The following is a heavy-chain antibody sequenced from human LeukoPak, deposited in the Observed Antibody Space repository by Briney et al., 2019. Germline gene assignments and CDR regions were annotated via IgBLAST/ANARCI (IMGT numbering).Heavy chain of an antibody. J-gene: IGHJ6*02. CDR1: GYTFTSYD. Sequence: ASVKVSCKASGYTFTSYDINWVRQATGQGLEWMGWMNPNSGNTGYAQKFQGRVTMTRNTSISTAYMELSSLRSEDTAVYHCARDPYCGGDCRYYYYYGMDVWGQGTTVTVSS. D-gene: IGHD2-21*02. CDR3: ARDPYCGGDCRYYYYYGMDV. CDR2: MNPNSGNT. V-gene: IGHV1-8*01.